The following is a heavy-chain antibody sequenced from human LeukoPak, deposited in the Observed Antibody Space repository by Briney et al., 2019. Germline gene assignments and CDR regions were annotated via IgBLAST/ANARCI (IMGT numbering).Heavy chain of an antibody. CDR3: ARDRCSSTSCFNDY. CDR1: GCTFSSYS. Sequence: GGPLRLSCAASGCTFSSYSMNWVRQAPGKGLEWVSSISSSSSYIYYADSVKGRFTISRDNAKNSLYLQMNSLRAEDTAVYYCARDRCSSTSCFNDYWGQGTLVTVSS. J-gene: IGHJ4*02. D-gene: IGHD2-2*01. CDR2: ISSSSSYI. V-gene: IGHV3-21*01.